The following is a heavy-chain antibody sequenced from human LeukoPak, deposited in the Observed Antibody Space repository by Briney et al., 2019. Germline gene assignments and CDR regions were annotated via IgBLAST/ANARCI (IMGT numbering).Heavy chain of an antibody. Sequence: SETLSLTCTVSGGSISSYYWSWIRQPPGKGLEWIGYIYYSGSTNYNPSLKSRVTISVDTSKNQFSLKLSSVTAADTAVYYCARAETIAVAGKEGYFDYWGQGALVTVSS. V-gene: IGHV4-59*01. CDR2: IYYSGST. J-gene: IGHJ4*02. CDR1: GGSISSYY. D-gene: IGHD6-19*01. CDR3: ARAETIAVAGKEGYFDY.